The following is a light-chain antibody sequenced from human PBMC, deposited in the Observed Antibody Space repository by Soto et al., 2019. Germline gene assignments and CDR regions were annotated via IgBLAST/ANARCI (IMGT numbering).Light chain of an antibody. V-gene: IGKV3-11*01. Sequence: EIVLTQSPATLSLSPGERATLSCRASQSVSSYLAWYQQKPGHAPRLLIYDASNRATGIPARFSGSGSGTHFTLTISRLEPDDFAVYYCQQRSDCPSTFGGGTKVQIK. CDR3: QQRSDCPST. CDR2: DAS. CDR1: QSVSSY. J-gene: IGKJ4*01.